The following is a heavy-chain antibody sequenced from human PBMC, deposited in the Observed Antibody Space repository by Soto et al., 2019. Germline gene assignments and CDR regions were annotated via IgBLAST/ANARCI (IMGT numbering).Heavy chain of an antibody. Sequence: GGSLSLSCAASGFTFSSFGMHWVRQAPGKGLEWVAVISYDGNYKYYADSVKGRFTISRDNSKNTLSLHMNTLRAEDTALYYCAKDRDTMVRGPSYCGMDVWGQGTTVTVYS. CDR2: ISYDGNYK. D-gene: IGHD3-10*01. CDR1: GFTFSSFG. J-gene: IGHJ6*02. V-gene: IGHV3-30*18. CDR3: AKDRDTMVRGPSYCGMDV.